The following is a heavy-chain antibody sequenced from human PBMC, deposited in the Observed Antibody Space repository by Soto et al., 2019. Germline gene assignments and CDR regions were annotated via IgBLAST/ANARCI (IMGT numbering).Heavy chain of an antibody. V-gene: IGHV1-18*01. CDR1: GYTFSNYG. D-gene: IGHD6-6*01. CDR2: ISGYNGNT. J-gene: IGHJ5*02. Sequence: QVQLVQSGAEVKKPGASVKVSCKASGYTFSNYGISWVRQAPGQGLEWMGWISGYNGNTNYAQNLQGRVTMTADPSTRTAYMDLRSLRSDDTAVYCCARKSSSSSWFDPWGQGTLVTVSS. CDR3: ARKSSSSSWFDP.